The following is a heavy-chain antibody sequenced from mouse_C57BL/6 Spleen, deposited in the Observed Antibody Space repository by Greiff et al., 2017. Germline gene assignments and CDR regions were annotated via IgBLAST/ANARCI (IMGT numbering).Heavy chain of an antibody. D-gene: IGHD2-4*01. CDR3: ARRDYYGYFDV. V-gene: IGHV5-17*01. CDR2: ISSGSSTI. CDR1: GFTFSDYG. J-gene: IGHJ1*03. Sequence: EVQLKESGGGLVKPGGSLKLSCAASGFTFSDYGMHWVRQAPEKGLEWVAYISSGSSTIYYADTVKGRFTISRDNAKNTLFLQMTSLRSEDTAMYYCARRDYYGYFDVWGTGTTVTVSS.